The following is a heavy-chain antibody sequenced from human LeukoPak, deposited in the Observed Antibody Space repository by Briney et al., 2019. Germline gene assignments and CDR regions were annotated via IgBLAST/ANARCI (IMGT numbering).Heavy chain of an antibody. V-gene: IGHV4-4*07. CDR1: DDSLSRYY. D-gene: IGHD2-21*02. CDR3: ARGGDCPDY. J-gene: IGHJ4*02. Sequence: SETLSLTCTVSDDSLSRYYWSWVRQPAGKGLEWIGRLDTSGNTHYNPSLKSRVTMSMDTSRNQFSLRLTSVTAADTAVYYCARGGDCPDYWAQGTLVTVSS. CDR2: LDTSGNT.